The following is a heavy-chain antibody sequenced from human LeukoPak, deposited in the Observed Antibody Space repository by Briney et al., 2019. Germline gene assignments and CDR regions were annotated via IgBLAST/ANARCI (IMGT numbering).Heavy chain of an antibody. J-gene: IGHJ4*02. D-gene: IGHD3-9*01. CDR1: GFTFSSYW. V-gene: IGHV3-7*01. CDR3: ARDGYDILTGYLYYFDY. CDR2: IKQDGSDK. Sequence: GGSLRLSCAASGFTFSSYWMTWVRQAPGKGLEWVANIKQDGSDKYYVDSVKGRFSISRDNAKNSLYLQMNSLRAEDTAVYYCARDGYDILTGYLYYFDYWGQGTLVTVSS.